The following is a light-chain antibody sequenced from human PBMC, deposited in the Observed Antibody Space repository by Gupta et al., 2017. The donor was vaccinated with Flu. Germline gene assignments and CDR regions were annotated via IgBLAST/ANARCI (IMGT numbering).Light chain of an antibody. CDR3: QQSYRNPRK. V-gene: IGKV1-39*01. Sequence: DIQMTQSPSSLSASVGDRVTITCRASQSISSYLNWYQQKPGKAPKLLIYAASSLQSGVPSRFSGSGSGTDFTLTISSLQPEDFATYYCQQSYRNPRKFGQGTKVEIK. CDR2: AAS. CDR1: QSISSY. J-gene: IGKJ1*01.